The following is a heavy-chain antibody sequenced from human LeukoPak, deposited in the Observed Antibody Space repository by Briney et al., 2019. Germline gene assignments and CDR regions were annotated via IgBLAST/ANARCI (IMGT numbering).Heavy chain of an antibody. CDR2: INPNSGGT. CDR1: GYTFTGYF. J-gene: IGHJ4*02. Sequence: GASVKVSCKASGYTFTGYFMHWVRQAPGQGLEWMGWINPNSGGTNYAQKFQGRVTMTRDTSISTAYMELSRLRSDDTAVYYCARQELGDIVATTYWGQGTLVTVSS. V-gene: IGHV1-2*02. CDR3: ARQELGDIVATTY. D-gene: IGHD5-12*01.